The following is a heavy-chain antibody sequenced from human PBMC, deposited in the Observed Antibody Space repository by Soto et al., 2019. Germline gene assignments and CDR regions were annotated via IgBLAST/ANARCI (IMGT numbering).Heavy chain of an antibody. CDR3: ARDQSSSWYYYAFDI. V-gene: IGHV3-21*01. D-gene: IGHD6-13*01. CDR1: GFTFSSYS. J-gene: IGHJ3*02. CDR2: ISSSSSYI. Sequence: KPGGSLRLSCAASGFTFSSYSMNWVRQAPGEGLEWVSSISSSSSYIYYADSVKGRFTISRDNAKNSLYLQMNSLRAEDTAVYYCARDQSSSWYYYAFDIWGQGTMVTVSS.